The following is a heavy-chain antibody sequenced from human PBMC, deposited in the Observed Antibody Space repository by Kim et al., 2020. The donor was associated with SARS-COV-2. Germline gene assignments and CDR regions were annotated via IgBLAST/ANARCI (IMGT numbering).Heavy chain of an antibody. Sequence: ASVKVSCKASGYTFTSYGISWVRQAPGQGLEWMGWISAYNGNTNYAQKLQGRVTMTTDTSTSTDYMELRSLRSDDTAVYYCARVHGRFICSSTSCQTYNWFDPWGQGTLVTVSS. CDR1: GYTFTSYG. D-gene: IGHD2-2*01. CDR3: ARVHGRFICSSTSCQTYNWFDP. V-gene: IGHV1-18*04. J-gene: IGHJ5*02. CDR2: ISAYNGNT.